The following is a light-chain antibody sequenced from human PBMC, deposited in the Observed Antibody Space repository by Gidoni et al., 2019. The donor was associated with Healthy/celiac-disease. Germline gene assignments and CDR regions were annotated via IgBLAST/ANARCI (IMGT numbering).Light chain of an antibody. CDR2: GAS. CDR3: QQYNNWPPCX. J-gene: IGKJ2*02. CDR1: QSVSSN. Sequence: EIVMTQSPATLSVSPGERATLSCRASQSVSSNLAWYQQKPGQAPRLLIYGASTRATGIPARFSGSGSGTEFTLTISRLQSEDFAVYYCQQYNNWPPCXXXQGTKLEIK. V-gene: IGKV3-15*01.